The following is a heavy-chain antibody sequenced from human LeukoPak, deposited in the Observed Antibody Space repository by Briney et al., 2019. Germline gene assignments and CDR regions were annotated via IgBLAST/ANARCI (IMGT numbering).Heavy chain of an antibody. J-gene: IGHJ3*02. CDR2: IYYSGST. CDR3: ARWDRAFDI. V-gene: IGHV4-59*01. CDR1: GGSISSYY. D-gene: IGHD1-26*01. Sequence: PSETLSLTCTVSGGSISSYYWSWIRQPPGKGLEWIGYIYYSGSTNCNPSLKSRVTISVDTSKNQFSLKLSSVTAADTAVYYCARWDRAFDIWGQGTMVTVSS.